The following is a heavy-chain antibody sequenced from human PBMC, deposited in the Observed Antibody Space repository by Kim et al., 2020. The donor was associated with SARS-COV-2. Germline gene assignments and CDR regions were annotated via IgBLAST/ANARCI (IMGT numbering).Heavy chain of an antibody. CDR3: TTAGSYCLRGA. Sequence: GGSLRLSCAASGFTFSNSVMTWVRQAPGKGLDWVSGISNSGAALYDEYSVNRRTITTRDYSNTILHQLNNIRGDDAAVFYYSTTAGSYCLRGARGTGTL. V-gene: IGHV3-23*01. J-gene: IGHJ1*01. D-gene: IGHD1-26*01. CDR2: ISNSGAAL. CDR1: GFTFSNSV.